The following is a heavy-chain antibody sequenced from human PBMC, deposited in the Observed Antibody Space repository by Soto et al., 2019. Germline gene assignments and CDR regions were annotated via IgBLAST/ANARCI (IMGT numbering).Heavy chain of an antibody. D-gene: IGHD1-1*01. V-gene: IGHV4-4*02. J-gene: IGHJ2*01. CDR1: TDSINNKNYW. Sequence: QVQLQESGPGLVEPSGTLSLTCAVSTDSINNKNYWWNWVRQPPGKGLEWIGEISHDGDARYNPSIRSRVTISIDKSRGQFSLDLTSITAADTAVYYCARDNIAPTGQWYFDLWGRGTLVSVSS. CDR2: ISHDGDA. CDR3: ARDNIAPTGQWYFDL.